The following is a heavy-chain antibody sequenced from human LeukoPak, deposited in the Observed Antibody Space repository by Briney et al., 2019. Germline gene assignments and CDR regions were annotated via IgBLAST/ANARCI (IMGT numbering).Heavy chain of an antibody. D-gene: IGHD2-2*01. V-gene: IGHV1-18*01. CDR2: ISAYNGNT. CDR1: GYTFTSYG. J-gene: IGHJ4*02. Sequence: ASVKVSCKASGYTFTSYGISWVRQAPGQGLEWMGWISAYNGNTNYAQKLQGRVTMTTDTSTSTAYMELRSLRSDDTAVYYCARGPETYCSSTSCYGGRGALFDYWGQGTLVTVSS. CDR3: ARGPETYCSSTSCYGGRGALFDY.